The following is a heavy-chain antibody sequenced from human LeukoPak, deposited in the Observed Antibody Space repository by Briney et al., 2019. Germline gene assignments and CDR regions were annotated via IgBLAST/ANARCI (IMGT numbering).Heavy chain of an antibody. CDR2: VNPNSGGT. V-gene: IGHV1-2*02. CDR3: AREGTKSSSSWSHLYYYMDV. J-gene: IGHJ6*03. CDR1: GYTFTGYY. Sequence: ASVKGSCKASGYTFTGYYMHWVRQAPGQGLEWMGWVNPNSGGTNYAQKFQGRVTMTRDTSISTAYMELSRLRSDDTAVYYCAREGTKSSSSWSHLYYYMDVWCKGTTVTVSS. D-gene: IGHD6-13*01.